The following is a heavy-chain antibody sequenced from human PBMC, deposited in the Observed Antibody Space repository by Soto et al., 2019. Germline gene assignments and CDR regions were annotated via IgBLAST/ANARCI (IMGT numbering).Heavy chain of an antibody. CDR1: GYTFTSYG. Sequence: VKVSCKASGYTFTSYGISWVRQAPGQGLEWMGWIIANNGKTNYAQKFQGRVTITTDKSTSTAYMELSSLRSEDTAVYYCARVNNWNYPINHYYGMDVWGQGTTVTVSS. V-gene: IGHV1-18*01. CDR3: ARVNNWNYPINHYYGMDV. D-gene: IGHD1-7*01. CDR2: IIANNGKT. J-gene: IGHJ6*02.